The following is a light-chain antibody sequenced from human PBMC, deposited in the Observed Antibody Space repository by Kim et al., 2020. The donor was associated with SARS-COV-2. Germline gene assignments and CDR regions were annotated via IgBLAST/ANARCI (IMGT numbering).Light chain of an antibody. CDR1: NIGSKS. V-gene: IGLV3-21*04. J-gene: IGLJ3*02. CDR2: YDS. CDR3: QVWVSSSNHRV. Sequence: SYELTQPPSVSVAPGKTARITCGGTNIGSKSVHWYQQKPGQAPVLVIYYDSDRPSGIPERFSGSNSGNTATLTISRVEAGDEAAYYCQVWVSSSNHRV.